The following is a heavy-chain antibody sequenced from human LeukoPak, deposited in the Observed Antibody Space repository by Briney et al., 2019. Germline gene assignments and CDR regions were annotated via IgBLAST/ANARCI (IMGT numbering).Heavy chain of an antibody. CDR2: ISYDGSNK. Sequence: PGGSLRLSCAASGFTFSSYAMHWVRQAPGKGLEWVAVISYDGSNKYYADSVKGRFTISRDNSKNTLYLQMNSLRAEDTAVYYCARGGGYDFWSGYYDNWFDPWGQGTLVTVSS. CDR1: GFTFSSYA. J-gene: IGHJ5*02. V-gene: IGHV3-30-3*01. D-gene: IGHD3-3*01. CDR3: ARGGGYDFWSGYYDNWFDP.